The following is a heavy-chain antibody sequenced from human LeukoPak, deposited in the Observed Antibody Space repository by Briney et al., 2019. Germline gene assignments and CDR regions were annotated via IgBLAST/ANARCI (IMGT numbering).Heavy chain of an antibody. V-gene: IGHV1-69*05. D-gene: IGHD6-13*01. Sequence: PVKVSCKASGGTFSSYAISWVRQAPGQGLEWMGGIIPIFGTANYAQKFQGRVTITTDESTSTAYMELSSLRSEDTAVYYCASLPGGSRGYYFDYWGQGTLVTVSS. J-gene: IGHJ4*02. CDR1: GGTFSSYA. CDR2: IIPIFGTA. CDR3: ASLPGGSRGYYFDY.